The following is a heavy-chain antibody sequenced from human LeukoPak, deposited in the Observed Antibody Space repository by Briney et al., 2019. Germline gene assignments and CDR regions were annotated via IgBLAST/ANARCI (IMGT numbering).Heavy chain of an antibody. CDR2: IYSTGST. CDR3: ARLWLRGRGDY. V-gene: IGHV4-61*02. Sequence: PSQTLSLTCTVSGGSISSGGHYWSWIRQPAGKGQEYLGRIYSTGSTNYNPSLRSRVTISADTSKNQFSLKLSSVTAAATAVYYCARLWLRGRGDYWGQGTLVTVSS. D-gene: IGHD3-22*01. CDR1: GGSISSGGHY. J-gene: IGHJ4*02.